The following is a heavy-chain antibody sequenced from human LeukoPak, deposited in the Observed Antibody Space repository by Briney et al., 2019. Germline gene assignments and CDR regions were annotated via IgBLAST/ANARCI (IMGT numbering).Heavy chain of an antibody. V-gene: IGHV1-69*13. Sequence: SVTVSCKASGGTFSSYAISWVRQAPGQGLEWMGGIIPIFGTANYAQKFQGRVTITADVFTSTAYMELSSVRSEDTAVYYCARDGPPSYYYDSRSAYFDYWGQGTMVTVSS. CDR1: GGTFSSYA. J-gene: IGHJ4*02. CDR3: ARDGPPSYYYDSRSAYFDY. D-gene: IGHD3-22*01. CDR2: IIPIFGTA.